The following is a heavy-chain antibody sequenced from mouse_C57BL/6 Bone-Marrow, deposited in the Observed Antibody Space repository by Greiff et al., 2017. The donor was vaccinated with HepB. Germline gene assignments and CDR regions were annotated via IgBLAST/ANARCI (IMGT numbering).Heavy chain of an antibody. V-gene: IGHV7-3*01. J-gene: IGHJ2*01. CDR1: GFTFTDYY. D-gene: IGHD2-14*01. CDR2: IRNKANGYTT. CDR3: ARYGVPDD. Sequence: EVKLVESGGGLVQPGGSLSLSCAASGFTFTDYYMSWVRQPPGKALEWLGFIRNKANGYTTEYSATVKGRFTISRDNSQSILYLHMNALWAEDSAACYCARYGVPDDWGQGTTLTVSS.